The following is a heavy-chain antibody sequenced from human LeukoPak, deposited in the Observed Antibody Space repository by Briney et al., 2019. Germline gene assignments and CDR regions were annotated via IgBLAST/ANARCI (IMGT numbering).Heavy chain of an antibody. V-gene: IGHV3-64*02. CDR3: GRPRAPYKNHHYYYYMDV. D-gene: IGHD5-24*01. J-gene: IGHJ6*03. Sequence: GGSLRLACVASGFTFNSYPMHWVRQAPGKGLEYVSGISLNGGTKYYADSVEGRFTITRDNSKNTLFLQLGSLRPDDTAVYYCGRPRAPYKNHHYYYYMDVWGKGTTVAVSS. CDR1: GFTFNSYP. CDR2: ISLNGGTK.